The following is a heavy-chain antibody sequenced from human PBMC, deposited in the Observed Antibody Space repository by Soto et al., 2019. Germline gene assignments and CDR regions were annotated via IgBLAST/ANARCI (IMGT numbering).Heavy chain of an antibody. J-gene: IGHJ4*02. D-gene: IGHD6-13*01. CDR1: GGSFKNYY. V-gene: IGHV4-34*01. CDR3: ERAGRGSIAAAEF. CDR2: INHSGST. Sequence: ETLSLTCAVYGGSFKNYYWTWIRQPPGKGLEWIGEINHSGSTNYNPSLKSRLTISVDTSKTQFSLKLSSVTAADTAVFYCERAGRGSIAAAEFWGQGTLVTV.